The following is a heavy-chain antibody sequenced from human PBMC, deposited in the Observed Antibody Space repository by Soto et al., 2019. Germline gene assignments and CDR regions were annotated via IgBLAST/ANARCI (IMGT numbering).Heavy chain of an antibody. CDR3: ATVLNWNDVARLFDY. Sequence: GASVKVSCKVSGYTLTELSMHWVRQAPGKGLEWMGGFDPEDDETIYAQKFQGRVTMTEDTSTDTAYMELSSLRSEDTAVYYCATVLNWNDVARLFDYWGQGTLVTVSS. CDR1: GYTLTELS. J-gene: IGHJ4*02. D-gene: IGHD1-1*01. CDR2: FDPEDDET. V-gene: IGHV1-24*01.